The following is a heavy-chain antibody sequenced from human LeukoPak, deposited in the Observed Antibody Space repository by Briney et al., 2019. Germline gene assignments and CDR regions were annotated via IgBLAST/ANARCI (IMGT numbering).Heavy chain of an antibody. J-gene: IGHJ4*02. CDR3: ARLSADSSSSRGFDY. Sequence: SETLSLTCTVYGASITSYYWTWIRQPAGKGLEWLGRIYTSGSTNYSPSLKSRVTMSVDTSKNQFSLKLSSVTAADTAVYYCARLSADSSSSRGFDYWGQGTLVTVSS. CDR2: IYTSGST. D-gene: IGHD2-2*01. V-gene: IGHV4-4*07. CDR1: GASITSYY.